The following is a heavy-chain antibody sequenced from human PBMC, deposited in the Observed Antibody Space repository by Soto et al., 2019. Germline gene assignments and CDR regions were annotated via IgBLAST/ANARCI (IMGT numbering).Heavy chain of an antibody. CDR3: ARVAFGPIDY. D-gene: IGHD3-16*01. CDR2: MYHSGTT. CDR1: NYSISIGYY. Sequence: ASETLSLTCTVSNYSISIGYYCGWIRQSPGEGLEWIVSMYHSGTTYYNPSLKSRVTISIDTSKNQFSLKLTSVTSADTAVYFCARVAFGPIDYWGQGTLVTVSS. V-gene: IGHV4-38-2*02. J-gene: IGHJ4*02.